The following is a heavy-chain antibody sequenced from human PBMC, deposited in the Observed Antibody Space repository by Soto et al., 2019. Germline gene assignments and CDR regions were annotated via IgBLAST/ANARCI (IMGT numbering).Heavy chain of an antibody. D-gene: IGHD3-22*01. CDR1: GGTFSSYA. CDR3: AGDRAYGYYDSSGYPGLDY. CDR2: IIPIFGTA. J-gene: IGHJ4*02. Sequence: AASVKVSCKASGGTFSSYAISWVRQAPGQGLEWMGGIIPIFGTANYAQKFQGRVTITADESTSTAYMELSSLRSEDTAVYYCAGDRAYGYYDSSGYPGLDYWGQGTLVTVSS. V-gene: IGHV1-69*13.